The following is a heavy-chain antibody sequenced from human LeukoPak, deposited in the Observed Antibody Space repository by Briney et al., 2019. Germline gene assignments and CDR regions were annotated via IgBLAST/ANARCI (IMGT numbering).Heavy chain of an antibody. CDR2: ITTNGDST. V-gene: IGHV3-64*04. D-gene: IGHD6-13*01. CDR3: ASGVIIATAGSLDY. Sequence: GGSLRLSCSASGFIFITYAMHWVRQAPGKGLEYVSGITTNGDSTFYADSVKGRFTISRDNSKNTLYLQLNSLRAEDTAVYYCASGVIIATAGSLDYWGRGTLVTVSS. J-gene: IGHJ4*02. CDR1: GFIFITYA.